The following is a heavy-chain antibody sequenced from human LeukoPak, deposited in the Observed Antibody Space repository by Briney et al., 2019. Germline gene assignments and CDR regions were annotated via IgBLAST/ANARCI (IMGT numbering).Heavy chain of an antibody. CDR2: VGRSTTTI. CDR1: GFTFSSYD. V-gene: IGHV3-48*02. D-gene: IGHD5-12*01. CDR3: ATWLRALDY. J-gene: IGHJ4*02. Sequence: PGGSLRLSCAAPGFTFSSYDMNWVRQAPGKGLEWVSYVGRSTTTIYYADSVRGRFTISRDNAKNSVYLQMNSLRDEDTAVYYCATWLRALDYWGQGTLVTVSS.